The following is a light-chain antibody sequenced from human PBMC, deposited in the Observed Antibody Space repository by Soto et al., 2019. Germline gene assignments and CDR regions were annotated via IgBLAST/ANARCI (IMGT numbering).Light chain of an antibody. CDR1: SSDVGGYNY. J-gene: IGLJ1*01. Sequence: QSVLTHPASLSGSPGQSITISCTGTSSDVGGYNYVSWYQQHPGKAPKLMIYEVSNRPSGVSNRFSGSKSGNTASLTISGLQAEDEADYYCSSYTSSSTLVFGTGTKVTVL. CDR2: EVS. V-gene: IGLV2-14*01. CDR3: SSYTSSSTLV.